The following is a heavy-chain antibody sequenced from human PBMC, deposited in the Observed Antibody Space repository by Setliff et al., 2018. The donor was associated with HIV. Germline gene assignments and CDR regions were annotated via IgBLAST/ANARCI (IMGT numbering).Heavy chain of an antibody. CDR1: GFSLSNARMG. Sequence: SGPTLVNPTETLTLTCTVSGFSLSNARMGVSWIRQPPGKALEWLAHIFSNDEKSYSTSLKSRLTISKDTSKSQVVLTMTNMDPVDTATYYCARTSGLMGPPYFDYWGQGTLVTVSS. V-gene: IGHV2-26*01. CDR2: IFSNDEK. CDR3: ARTSGLMGPPYFDY. J-gene: IGHJ4*02. D-gene: IGHD2-8*01.